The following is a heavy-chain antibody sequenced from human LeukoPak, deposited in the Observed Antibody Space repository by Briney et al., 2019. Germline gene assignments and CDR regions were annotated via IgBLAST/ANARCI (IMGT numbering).Heavy chain of an antibody. D-gene: IGHD5-18*01. J-gene: IGHJ4*02. CDR1: GGSISRSSYY. Sequence: PSETLSLTCNVSGGSISRSSYYRGWIRQPPGKGLGWIGSIYYTGSAHYNPSLKSRVTMSVDTSKNQSSLSLSSVTAADTAVYSCARHPERYSYFDYWGQGTLVTVSS. CDR2: IYYTGSA. V-gene: IGHV4-39*01. CDR3: ARHPERYSYFDY.